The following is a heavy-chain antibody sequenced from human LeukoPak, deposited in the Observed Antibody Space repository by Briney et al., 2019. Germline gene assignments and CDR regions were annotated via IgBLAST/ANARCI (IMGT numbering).Heavy chain of an antibody. CDR2: IYYSGST. CDR1: GGSISSSSYY. CDR3: ARHEDTAMRPADY. J-gene: IGHJ4*02. D-gene: IGHD5-18*01. V-gene: IGHV4-39*01. Sequence: PETLSLTCTVSGGSISSSSYYWGWIRQPPGKGLEWIGSIYYSGSTYYNPSLKSRVTISVDTSKNQFSLKLSSVAAADTAVYYCARHEDTAMRPADYWGQGTLVTVSS.